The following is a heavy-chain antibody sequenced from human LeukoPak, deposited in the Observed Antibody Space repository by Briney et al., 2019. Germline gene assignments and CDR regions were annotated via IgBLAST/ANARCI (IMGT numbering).Heavy chain of an antibody. CDR3: ARERRQQLYYYYYYMDV. V-gene: IGHV4-34*01. CDR2: INHSGST. J-gene: IGHJ6*03. CDR1: GGSFSGYY. Sequence: PSETLSLTCAVYGGSFSGYYWSWIRQPPGKGLEWIGEINHSGSTNYNPSLKSRVTISVDASKNQFSLKLSSVTAADTAVYYCARERRQQLYYYYYYMDVWGKGTTVTVSS. D-gene: IGHD6-13*01.